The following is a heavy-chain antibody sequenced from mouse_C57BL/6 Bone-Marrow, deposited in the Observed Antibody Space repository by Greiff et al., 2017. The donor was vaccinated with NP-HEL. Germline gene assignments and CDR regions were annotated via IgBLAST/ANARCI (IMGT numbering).Heavy chain of an antibody. D-gene: IGHD2-5*01. CDR1: GYTFTGYW. J-gene: IGHJ1*03. CDR2: ILPGSGST. V-gene: IGHV1-9*01. Sequence: QVQLQQSGAELMKPGASVKLSCKATGYTFTGYWIEWVKQRPGHGLEWIGEILPGSGSTNYNEKFKGKATFTADTSSNTAYMQLSSLTTEDSAIYYCARNLPPIVTTRWYFDVWGTGTTVTVSS. CDR3: ARNLPPIVTTRWYFDV.